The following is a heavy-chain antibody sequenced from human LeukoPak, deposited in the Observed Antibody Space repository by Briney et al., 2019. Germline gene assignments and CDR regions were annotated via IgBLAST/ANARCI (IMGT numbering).Heavy chain of an antibody. Sequence: GGSLRLSCAGSGITLSSYWMSWVRQAPGKGLEWVANIKQDASEKYFVDSLRGRFTISRDNAKNSLSLQMNSLRAEDTAVYYCVRDQGAFDMWGHGTMVTVSS. CDR2: IKQDASEK. J-gene: IGHJ3*02. CDR3: VRDQGAFDM. CDR1: GITLSSYW. V-gene: IGHV3-7*05.